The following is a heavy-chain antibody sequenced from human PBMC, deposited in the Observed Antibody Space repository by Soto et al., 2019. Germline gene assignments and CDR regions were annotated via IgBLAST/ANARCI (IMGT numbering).Heavy chain of an antibody. J-gene: IGHJ4*02. CDR2: ISYDGSNK. Sequence: GGSLRLSCAASGFTFSSYAMHWVRQAPGKGLEWVAVISYDGSNKYYADSVKGRFTISRDNSKNTLYLQMNSLRAEDTAVYYCARNRGIVVVPAEVDYWGQGTLVTVSS. V-gene: IGHV3-30-3*01. CDR3: ARNRGIVVVPAEVDY. D-gene: IGHD2-2*01. CDR1: GFTFSSYA.